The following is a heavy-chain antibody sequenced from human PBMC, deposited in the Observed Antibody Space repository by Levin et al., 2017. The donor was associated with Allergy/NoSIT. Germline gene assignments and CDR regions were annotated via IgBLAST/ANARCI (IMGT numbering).Heavy chain of an antibody. CDR3: AKDRYGGFGEFGGFDI. V-gene: IGHV3-30*18. D-gene: IGHD3-10*01. J-gene: IGHJ3*02. Sequence: QTGGSLRLSCVASGFTFSTYGMHWVRQAPGKGLEWVAVISYDGGYKYYADSVKGRFTFSRDKSKNTLYLQMNSLKVDDTAVYYCAKDRYGGFGEFGGFDIWGQGTMVTVSS. CDR1: GFTFSTYG. CDR2: ISYDGGYK.